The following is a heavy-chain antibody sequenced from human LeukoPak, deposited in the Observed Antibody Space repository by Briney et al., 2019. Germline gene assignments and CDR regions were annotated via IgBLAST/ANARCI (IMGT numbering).Heavy chain of an antibody. CDR1: GGSISSSSYY. J-gene: IGHJ5*02. CDR2: IYYSGST. D-gene: IGHD5/OR15-5a*01. Sequence: MPSETLSLTCTVSGGSISSSSYYWGWIRLPPGKGLDWIGSIYYSGSTYYNPSLKSRVTISVDTSKNQFSLKLSSVTAADTAVYYCARSYPSVQPWANWFDPWGQGTLVTVSS. CDR3: ARSYPSVQPWANWFDP. V-gene: IGHV4-39*07.